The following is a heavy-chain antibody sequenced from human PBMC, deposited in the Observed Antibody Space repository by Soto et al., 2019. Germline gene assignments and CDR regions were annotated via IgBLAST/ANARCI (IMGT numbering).Heavy chain of an antibody. V-gene: IGHV3-23*01. CDR3: AKRYRVEVVYDAFDM. J-gene: IGHJ3*02. CDR1: GFTFSTYG. D-gene: IGHD2-2*01. Sequence: EVQLLESGGGLVQPGGSLRLSCAASGFTFSTYGMSWVRQAPGKGLEWVSGISTSGGSTFYADSVKGRFTISRDNSKNTLYLQTNSRRAEDTAIYHCAKRYRVEVVYDAFDMWGQGTMVTGSS. CDR2: ISTSGGST.